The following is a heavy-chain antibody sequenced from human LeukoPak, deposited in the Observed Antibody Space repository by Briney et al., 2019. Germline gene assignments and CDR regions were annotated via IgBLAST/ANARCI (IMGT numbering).Heavy chain of an antibody. J-gene: IGHJ6*03. CDR1: RYTLTSHV. D-gene: IGHD4-17*01. CDR3: ARSPGDPWDDTSFYLDV. CDR2: HSMSDDKP. V-gene: IGHV1-18*01. Sequence: ASVKVSCKPSRYTLTSHVITWVRQAPRQGVEWMGCHSMSDDKPKYAQHFQGRVTMTTDTSTGTAYMDLRGLRPDDTAVYYCARSPGDPWDDTSFYLDVWGEGTTVTVSS.